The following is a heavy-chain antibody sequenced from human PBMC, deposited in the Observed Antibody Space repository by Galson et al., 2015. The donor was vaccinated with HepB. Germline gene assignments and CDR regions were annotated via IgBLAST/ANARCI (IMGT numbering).Heavy chain of an antibody. CDR2: ISGSGGST. J-gene: IGHJ1*01. CDR3: AKDGGWVLFPIAPNH. Sequence: SLRLSCAASGFTFSSYAMSWVRQAPGKGLEWVSAISGSGGSTYYADSVKGRFTISRGNSKNTLYLQMNSLRAEDTAVYYCAKDGGWVLFPIAPNHWGQGTLVTVSS. D-gene: IGHD2-21*01. CDR1: GFTFSSYA. V-gene: IGHV3-23*01.